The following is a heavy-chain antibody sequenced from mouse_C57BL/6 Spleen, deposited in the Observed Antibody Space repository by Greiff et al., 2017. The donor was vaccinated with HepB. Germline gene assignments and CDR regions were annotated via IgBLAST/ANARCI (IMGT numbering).Heavy chain of an antibody. CDR1: GFTFTDYY. D-gene: IGHD1-1*01. Sequence: EVQLVESGGGLVQPGGSLSLSCAASGFTFTDYYMSWVRQPPGKALEWLGFIRNKANGYTTEYSASVKGRFTISRDNSQSILYLQMNALRAEDSATYYCARPGSGWYFDVWGTGTTVTVSS. V-gene: IGHV7-3*01. J-gene: IGHJ1*03. CDR3: ARPGSGWYFDV. CDR2: IRNKANGYTT.